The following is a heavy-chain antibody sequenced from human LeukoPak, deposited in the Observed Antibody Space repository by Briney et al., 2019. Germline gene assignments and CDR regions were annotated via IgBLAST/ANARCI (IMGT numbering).Heavy chain of an antibody. CDR1: GFTVSSNY. Sequence: PGGSLRLSCAASGFTVSSNYMSWVRQAPGKGLEWVSFIYSGGTTYYADSVKGRFTISRDNSKNTMYLQMNSLRAEDTAVYYCARGTVVAGTFDYWGQGTLVTVSS. J-gene: IGHJ4*02. V-gene: IGHV3-66*01. CDR3: ARGTVVAGTFDY. CDR2: IYSGGTT. D-gene: IGHD2-15*01.